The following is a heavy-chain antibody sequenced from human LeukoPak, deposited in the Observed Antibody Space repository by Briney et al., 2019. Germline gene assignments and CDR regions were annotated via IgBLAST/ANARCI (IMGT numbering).Heavy chain of an antibody. J-gene: IGHJ4*02. CDR3: ARTNYGTMD. CDR1: GGSISSGSYY. D-gene: IGHD4-17*01. CDR2: IYTSGST. V-gene: IGHV4-61*02. Sequence: SETLSLTCTVSGGSISSGSYYWSWIRQPAGKGLEWIGRIYTSGSTNYNPSLKSRVTISVDTSKNKFSLKLSSVTAADTAVYYCARTNYGTMDWGQGTLVTVSS.